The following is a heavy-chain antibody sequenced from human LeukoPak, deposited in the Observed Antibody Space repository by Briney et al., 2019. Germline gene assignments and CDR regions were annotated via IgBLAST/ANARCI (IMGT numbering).Heavy chain of an antibody. Sequence: GGCLRLSCAASGFTFSSYAMSWVRQAPGKGLEWGSAISGSGGSTHYVDSVKGRFTISRDNSKNTLYLQMNSLRAEDTAVYYCAKSGPWGSYEPFDYWGQGTLATVSS. CDR3: AKSGPWGSYEPFDY. V-gene: IGHV3-23*01. CDR2: ISGSGGST. CDR1: GFTFSSYA. D-gene: IGHD1-26*01. J-gene: IGHJ4*02.